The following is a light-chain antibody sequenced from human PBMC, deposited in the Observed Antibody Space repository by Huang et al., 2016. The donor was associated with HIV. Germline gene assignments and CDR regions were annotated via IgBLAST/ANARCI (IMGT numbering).Light chain of an antibody. J-gene: IGKJ4*01. Sequence: DIQMTQSPSSLSASVGDRISITCRASQTISTFLNWYQQNPGKAPKLLIYAASNLQSGGSARFSGTGSGTLFTLTVTGLLPDDFATYFCQQTSSVPLTFGGGTKVEMK. CDR1: QTISTF. CDR3: QQTSSVPLT. V-gene: IGKV1-39*01. CDR2: AAS.